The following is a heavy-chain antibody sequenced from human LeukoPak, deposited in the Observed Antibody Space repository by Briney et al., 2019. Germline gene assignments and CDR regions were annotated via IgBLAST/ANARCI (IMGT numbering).Heavy chain of an antibody. Sequence: GGSLRLSCAASGFTFSSYSMNWVRQAPGKGLEWVSYISSSCTVIYYADSVKGRFTISRDNAKNSLYLQMNSLRDEDTAVYYCARGESDYNYGQGVYWGQGTLVTVSS. D-gene: IGHD5-18*01. V-gene: IGHV3-48*02. J-gene: IGHJ4*02. CDR3: ARGESDYNYGQGVY. CDR2: ISSSCTVI. CDR1: GFTFSSYS.